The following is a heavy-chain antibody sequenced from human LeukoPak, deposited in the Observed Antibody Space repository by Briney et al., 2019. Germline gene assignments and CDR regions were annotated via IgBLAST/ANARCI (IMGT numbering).Heavy chain of an antibody. Sequence: ASVKVSCKASGYTFTGYHMHWVRQAPGQGLEWMGRINPNSGDTNYAQKFQGRVAMTRDTSISTAFMELTRLRSDDTAVYCCARDYCSSTSCLFDYWGQGTLVTVSS. CDR2: INPNSGDT. V-gene: IGHV1-2*06. J-gene: IGHJ4*02. D-gene: IGHD2-2*01. CDR3: ARDYCSSTSCLFDY. CDR1: GYTFTGYH.